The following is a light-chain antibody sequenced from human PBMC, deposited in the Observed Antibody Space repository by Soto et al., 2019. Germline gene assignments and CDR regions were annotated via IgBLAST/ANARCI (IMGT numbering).Light chain of an antibody. Sequence: DIQMTQSPSTLSASVGDRVTITCRASQSISTWLAWYQQRAGKAPKLLIYKASNLESGVPSSFSGSGSGTDFTLTISSLQHDDFATYYCQQYNSYPWAFGQGSTV. V-gene: IGKV1-5*03. CDR1: QSISTW. CDR2: KAS. J-gene: IGKJ1*01. CDR3: QQYNSYPWA.